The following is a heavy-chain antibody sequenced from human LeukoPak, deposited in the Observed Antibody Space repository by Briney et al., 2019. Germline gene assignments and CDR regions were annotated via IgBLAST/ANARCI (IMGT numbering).Heavy chain of an antibody. CDR1: GFTFSSYA. CDR3: AKTRIAAAGPDVFNI. J-gene: IGHJ3*02. CDR2: ISGSGGTT. Sequence: GGSLRLSCAASGFTFSSYAMSWVRQAPGKGLEWVSGISGSGGTTYYADSVKGRFTISRDNSKNTLYLQMNSLRAEDTAVYYCAKTRIAAAGPDVFNIWGQGTMVTVSS. V-gene: IGHV3-23*01. D-gene: IGHD6-13*01.